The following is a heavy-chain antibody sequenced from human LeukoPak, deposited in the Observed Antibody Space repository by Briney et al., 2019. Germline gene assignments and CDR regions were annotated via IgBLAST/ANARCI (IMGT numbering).Heavy chain of an antibody. D-gene: IGHD3-9*01. J-gene: IGHJ4*02. Sequence: ASVKVSCKASGYTFTSYYMHWVRQAPGQGLEWMGIINPSGGSTSYAQKFQGRVTMTRDMSTSTVYMELSSLRSEDTAVYYCARDGHDILTGYTLFDYWGQGTLVTVSS. CDR3: ARDGHDILTGYTLFDY. CDR1: GYTFTSYY. V-gene: IGHV1-46*01. CDR2: INPSGGST.